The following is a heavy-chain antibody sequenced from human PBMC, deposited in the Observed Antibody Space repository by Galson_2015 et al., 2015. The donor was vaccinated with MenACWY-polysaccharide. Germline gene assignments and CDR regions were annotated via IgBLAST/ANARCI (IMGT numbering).Heavy chain of an antibody. D-gene: IGHD2/OR15-2a*01. CDR3: ATQGTWDNSLEH. Sequence: LSLTCAVSGGSVSGGDYYWSWIRQPPGKGLEWIGSIYYSRSTYYTPSPKTRIVISVDSSRNQYSLTLNSVTAADTAVYYCATQGTWDNSLEHWGQGTLVTVSS. CDR1: GGSVSGGDYY. CDR2: IYYSRST. J-gene: IGHJ1*01. V-gene: IGHV4-30-4*01.